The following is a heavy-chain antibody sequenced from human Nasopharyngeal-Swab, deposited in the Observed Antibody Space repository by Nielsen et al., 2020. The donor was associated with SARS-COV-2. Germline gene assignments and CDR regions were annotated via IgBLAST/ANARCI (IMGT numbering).Heavy chain of an antibody. CDR3: ARVKQSGSYYYGMDY. D-gene: IGHD1-26*01. J-gene: IGHJ4*02. Sequence: WIRQPPGKGLGWIGSIYHSGSTYYNPSLKSRVTISVDTSKNQFSLKLSSVTAADTAVYYCARVKQSGSYYYGMDYWGQGTLVTVSS. V-gene: IGHV4-38-2*02. CDR2: IYHSGST.